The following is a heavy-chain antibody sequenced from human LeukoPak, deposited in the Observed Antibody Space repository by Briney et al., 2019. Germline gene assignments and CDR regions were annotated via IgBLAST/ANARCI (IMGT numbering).Heavy chain of an antibody. Sequence: MHXVXQAPGKGREGMGGFDPEDGETIYAQKFQGRVTMTEDTSTDTAYMELSSLRSEDTAVYYCATVSGGDYFYFDYWGQGTLVTVSS. D-gene: IGHD4-17*01. CDR3: ATVSGGDYFYFDY. J-gene: IGHJ4*02. V-gene: IGHV1-24*01. CDR2: FDPEDGET.